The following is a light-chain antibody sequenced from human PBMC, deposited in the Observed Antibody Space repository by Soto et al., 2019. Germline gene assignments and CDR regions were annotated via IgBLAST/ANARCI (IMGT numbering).Light chain of an antibody. V-gene: IGKV1-5*02. Sequence: IQMTQSPSTRSAPVGEGSTIIARAGQNISVGWAWYQQRPGKAPKFLIYDASNLETGVSSRFSGSGSGTEFTLTIRSLQPDDFATYYCQQYDSSSPTFGQGTKLEIK. CDR2: DAS. CDR3: QQYDSSSPT. CDR1: QNISVG. J-gene: IGKJ2*01.